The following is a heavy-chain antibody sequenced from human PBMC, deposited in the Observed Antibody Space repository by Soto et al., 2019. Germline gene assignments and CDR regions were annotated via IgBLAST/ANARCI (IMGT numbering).Heavy chain of an antibody. V-gene: IGHV6-1*01. CDR3: ARTLRGRGVKSFDD. J-gene: IGHJ4*02. Sequence: QAQLQQSGPGLVKPSQTLSLSCAISGDSVSNNSVAWNWVRPSPSIVLEWLGRTYYRSKWQYDYEPPVRSRITINPDPSKNLFSLQLNSVSPEDAAVYYCARTLRGRGVKSFDDWRQGTLVTVSS. D-gene: IGHD3-10*01. CDR1: GDSVSNNSVA. CDR2: TYYRSKWQY.